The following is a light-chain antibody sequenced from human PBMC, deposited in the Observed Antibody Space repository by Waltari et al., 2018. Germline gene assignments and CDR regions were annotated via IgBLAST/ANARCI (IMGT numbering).Light chain of an antibody. J-gene: IGKJ2*01. CDR1: QTVSRL. CDR3: HQYDDVPYT. V-gene: IGKV1-5*03. CDR2: EAS. Sequence: DIQMTQTPSTLSASVGDRVTITCRASQTVSRLLAWYQQKSGKAPNLLIYEASILESGVPSRFSGSGSGTEFTLTISSLQPDDSATYYCHQYDDVPYTFGQGTKLEIK.